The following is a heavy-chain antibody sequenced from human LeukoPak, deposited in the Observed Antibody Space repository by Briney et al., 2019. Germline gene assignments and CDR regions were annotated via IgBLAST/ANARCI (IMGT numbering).Heavy chain of an antibody. CDR3: ARHGDRIAAAGYFDY. Sequence: PSETLSLTCTVSGGSISSSSYYWGWIRQPPGKGLEWIGSIHYSGSTYYNPSLKSRVTISVDTSKNQFSLKLSSVTAADTAVYYCARHGDRIAAAGYFDYWGQGTLVTVSS. V-gene: IGHV4-39*01. J-gene: IGHJ4*02. D-gene: IGHD6-13*01. CDR1: GGSISSSSYY. CDR2: IHYSGST.